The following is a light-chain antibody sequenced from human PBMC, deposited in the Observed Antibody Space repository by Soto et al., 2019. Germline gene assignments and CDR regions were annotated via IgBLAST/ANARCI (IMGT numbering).Light chain of an antibody. CDR3: QQRSNWPVT. CDR2: DAS. Sequence: EILLTQSPGTLSLSPGERATLSCGASQSVSSYLAWYQQKPGQAPRLLIYDASNRATGIPARFSGSGSGTDFTLTISSLEPEDFAVYYCQQRSNWPVTFGQGTKVDIK. CDR1: QSVSSY. V-gene: IGKV3-11*01. J-gene: IGKJ1*01.